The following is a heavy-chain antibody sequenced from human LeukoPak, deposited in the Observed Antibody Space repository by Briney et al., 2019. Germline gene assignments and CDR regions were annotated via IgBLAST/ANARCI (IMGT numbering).Heavy chain of an antibody. CDR1: GGSISSYY. D-gene: IGHD6-19*01. CDR2: IHYSGST. V-gene: IGHV4-59*12. Sequence: KASETLSLTCTVSGGSISSYYWSWLRQPPGKGLEWIGYIHYSGSTNYNPSLKSRVTISVDTSKNQFSLKLSSVTAADTAVYYCARGKGSGWTFDYWGQGTLVTVSS. J-gene: IGHJ4*02. CDR3: ARGKGSGWTFDY.